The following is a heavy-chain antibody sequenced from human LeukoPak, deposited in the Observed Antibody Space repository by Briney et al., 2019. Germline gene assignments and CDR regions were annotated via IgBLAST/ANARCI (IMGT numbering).Heavy chain of an antibody. Sequence: PGGSLRLSCAASGFPFNNFGMNWVRQAPGKGLEWVSCISSSSSTMSYADSVKGRFTISRDNAKNSLFLQMNSLRAEDTAVYYCARGGAARPDYWGQGTLVTVSS. V-gene: IGHV3-48*01. CDR3: ARGGAARPDY. CDR2: ISSSSSTM. J-gene: IGHJ4*02. CDR1: GFPFNNFG. D-gene: IGHD6-6*01.